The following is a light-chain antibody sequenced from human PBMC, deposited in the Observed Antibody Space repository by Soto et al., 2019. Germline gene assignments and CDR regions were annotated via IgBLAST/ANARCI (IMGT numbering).Light chain of an antibody. CDR1: SSDVGGYNY. Sequence: QSALTQPASVSGSPGQSITISCTGTSSDVGGYNYVSWYQQHPVKAPKLMIYEVSNRPSGVSNRFSGSKSGNTASLTISGLQAEDEADYYCSSYTSSSPWVFGGGTKLTVL. CDR2: EVS. J-gene: IGLJ3*02. V-gene: IGLV2-14*01. CDR3: SSYTSSSPWV.